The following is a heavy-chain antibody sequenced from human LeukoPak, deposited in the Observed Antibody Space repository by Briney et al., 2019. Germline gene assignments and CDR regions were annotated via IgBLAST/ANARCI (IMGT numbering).Heavy chain of an antibody. V-gene: IGHV1-2*02. J-gene: IGHJ4*02. CDR2: INPNSGGT. CDR1: GYTFPGYY. CDR3: ARWGSGYDFGGNFDY. D-gene: IGHD5-12*01. Sequence: ASVKVSCKASGYTFPGYYMHWLRQAPGQGLEWMGWINPNSGGTNYAQKFQGRVTMTRDTSISTAYMELSRLRSDDTAVYYCARWGSGYDFGGNFDYWGQGTLVTVSS.